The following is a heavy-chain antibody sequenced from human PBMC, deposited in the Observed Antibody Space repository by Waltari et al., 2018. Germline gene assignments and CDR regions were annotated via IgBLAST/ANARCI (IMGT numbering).Heavy chain of an antibody. J-gene: IGHJ4*02. CDR2: IKQDGSAK. V-gene: IGHV3-7*01. CDR1: GFTFSRYW. Sequence: EVQLVESGGGLVQPGGSLRLSCEAPGFTFSRYWMSWVRQAPGKGLEFVANIKQDGSAKNHVDSVKGRFTIPRENARNIVYLQMNSLRDEDTAVYYCVKDEWEAYFEFWGQGTLVTVSS. D-gene: IGHD1-26*01. CDR3: VKDEWEAYFEF.